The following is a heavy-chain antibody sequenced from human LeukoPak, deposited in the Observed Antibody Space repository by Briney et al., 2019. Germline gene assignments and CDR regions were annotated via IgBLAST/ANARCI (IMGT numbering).Heavy chain of an antibody. J-gene: IGHJ2*01. V-gene: IGHV3-23*01. Sequence: GGSLRLSCAASGFTFSSYRMNWVRQAPGKGLEWVSAISASGGSTNNADPVKGRFTISRDNSKSILHLQMNSLRAEDTAVYYCAKISLYDFWSGYYKPYWYFDLWGRGTLVTVSS. CDR3: AKISLYDFWSGYYKPYWYFDL. CDR1: GFTFSSYR. CDR2: ISASGGST. D-gene: IGHD3-3*01.